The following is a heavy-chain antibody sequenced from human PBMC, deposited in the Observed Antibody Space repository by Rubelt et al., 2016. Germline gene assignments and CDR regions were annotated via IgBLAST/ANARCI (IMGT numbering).Heavy chain of an antibody. CDR3: ARLNWIDRISYSGLDV. D-gene: IGHD1-1*01. Sequence: QVQLVQPGTEFKEPGASVRVSCKASGYIFITYGISWVRQAHGQGLEWMGWISPYHGNTDYAKKLPGRVTKHTDTSTAYMELRSLGSDDTAVYYCARLNWIDRISYSGLDVWGQGTTVTVSS. V-gene: IGHV1-18*04. CDR1: GYIFITYG. CDR2: ISPYHGNT. J-gene: IGHJ6*02.